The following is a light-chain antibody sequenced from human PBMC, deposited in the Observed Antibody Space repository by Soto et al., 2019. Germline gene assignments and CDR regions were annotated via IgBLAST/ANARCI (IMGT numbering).Light chain of an antibody. CDR1: QSVSSN. V-gene: IGKV3-15*01. J-gene: IGKJ1*01. CDR3: QHYHNWPRT. CDR2: GAS. Sequence: EIVMTQSPATLSVSPGERATLSCRASQSVSSNLAWYQQKPGQAPRLLIYGASTRATGIPVRFSGSGSGTEFTLTIRSLKSEDFAVYYCQHYHNWPRTFGQGTKVEIK.